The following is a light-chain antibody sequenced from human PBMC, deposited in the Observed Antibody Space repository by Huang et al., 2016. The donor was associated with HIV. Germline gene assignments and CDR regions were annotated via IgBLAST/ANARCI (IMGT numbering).Light chain of an antibody. V-gene: IGKV2-30*01. J-gene: IGKJ2*01. CDR3: MQATHWPRT. Sequence: DIVMAQSPLSLPVTLGQPASISCRSSQGLVYSDGNTYLNWFHQSPGQSPRRLIYEVSNRDCGIPDRFSGSGSGTDFSLNITRVEAEDVGVYCCMQATHWPRTFGQGTKLEIK. CDR1: QGLVYSDGNTY. CDR2: EVS.